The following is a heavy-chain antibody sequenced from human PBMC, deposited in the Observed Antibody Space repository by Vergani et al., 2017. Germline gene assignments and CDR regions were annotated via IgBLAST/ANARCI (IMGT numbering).Heavy chain of an antibody. Sequence: QVQLQESGPGLVKPSETLSLTCTVSVGSISSYYWGWIRQPPGKGLEWIGSIYYSGSTYDNPSLKSRVTISVDPSKNQFSLKLSSVTAGDTAVYYCARLLPYVSSSWYPYYFDYWGQGTLVTVSS. CDR1: VGSISSYY. D-gene: IGHD6-13*01. V-gene: IGHV4-39*01. CDR2: IYYSGST. CDR3: ARLLPYVSSSWYPYYFDY. J-gene: IGHJ4*02.